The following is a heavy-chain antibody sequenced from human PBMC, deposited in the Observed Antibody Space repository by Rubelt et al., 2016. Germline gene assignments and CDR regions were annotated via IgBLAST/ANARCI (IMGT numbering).Heavy chain of an antibody. CDR2: ISSSGSTI. V-gene: IGHV3-11*01. J-gene: IGHJ4*02. Sequence: GGSLRLSCAVSGFTFSDYYMSWIRQAPGKGLEWVSYISSSGSTIYYADSVKGRFTISRDNAKNSLYLQMNSLRAEDTAVYYCARVGRGGYTGYDRRTNDYWGQGTLVTVSS. CDR1: GFTFSDYY. D-gene: IGHD5-12*01. CDR3: ARVGRGGYTGYDRRTNDY.